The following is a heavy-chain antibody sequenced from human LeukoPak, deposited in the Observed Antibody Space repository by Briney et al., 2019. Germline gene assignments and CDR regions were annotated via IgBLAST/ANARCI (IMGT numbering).Heavy chain of an antibody. CDR3: ARDLFNAFDI. CDR1: GFTFNTYS. D-gene: IGHD2-21*01. CDR2: ITSSSSII. V-gene: IGHV3-48*02. Sequence: PGGSLRLSCAASGFTFNTYSMNWVRQAPGKGLEGASFITSSSSIIYYADSVKGRFTISRDNAKNSLYLQMNSLRDEDTAVYYCARDLFNAFDIWGQGTMVTVSS. J-gene: IGHJ3*02.